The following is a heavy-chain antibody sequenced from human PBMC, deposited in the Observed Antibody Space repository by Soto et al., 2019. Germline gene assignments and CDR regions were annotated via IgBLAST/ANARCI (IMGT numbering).Heavy chain of an antibody. Sequence: HPGGSLRLSCAASGFTFDDYAMHWVRQAPGKGLEWVSGISWNSGSIGYADSVKGRFTISRDNAKNSLYLQMNSLRAEDTALYYCAKEGVKRGYSYGYSVYWGQGTLVTVSS. CDR3: AKEGVKRGYSYGYSVY. CDR1: GFTFDDYA. CDR2: ISWNSGSI. V-gene: IGHV3-9*01. J-gene: IGHJ4*02. D-gene: IGHD5-18*01.